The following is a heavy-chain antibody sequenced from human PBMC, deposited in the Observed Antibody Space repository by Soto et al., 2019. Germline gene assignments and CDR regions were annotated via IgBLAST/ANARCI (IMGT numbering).Heavy chain of an antibody. D-gene: IGHD1-1*01. CDR2: ISWDGGST. Sequence: ESGGVVVQPGGSLRLSCAASGFTFDDYTMHWVRQAPGKGLEWVSLISWDGGSTYYADSVKGRFTISRDNSKNSLYLQMNSLRTEDTALYYCAKDAEELERRGGGMDVWGQGTTVTVSS. CDR1: GFTFDDYT. V-gene: IGHV3-43*01. CDR3: AKDAEELERRGGGMDV. J-gene: IGHJ6*02.